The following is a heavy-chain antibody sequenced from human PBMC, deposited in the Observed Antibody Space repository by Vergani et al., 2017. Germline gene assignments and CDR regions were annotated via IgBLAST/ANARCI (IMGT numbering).Heavy chain of an antibody. CDR2: IYPSGST. J-gene: IGHJ4*01. CDR1: GYSISSGYY. Sequence: QVQLQESGPGLVKPSETLSLTCTVSGYSISSGYYWGWIRQPPGKGLEWIGSIYPSGSTYYNPSRKSRVTISVDTSKNQFSLKLSSVTAADTAVYYCARENYDYVWGSYRYLTDYWGQGTLVTVSS. CDR3: ARENYDYVWGSYRYLTDY. V-gene: IGHV4-38-2*02. D-gene: IGHD3-16*02.